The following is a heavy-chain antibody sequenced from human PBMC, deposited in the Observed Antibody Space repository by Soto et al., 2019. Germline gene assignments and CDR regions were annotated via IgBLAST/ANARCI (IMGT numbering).Heavy chain of an antibody. D-gene: IGHD5-18*01. J-gene: IGHJ4*02. CDR3: AKGHGYGFDY. Sequence: QPGGSLRLSCAVAGFTFSSYAMNWVRQAPGKGLEWVSGISGSGGSTYHADSVKGRLTISRDNSKNTLYLQMNSLRAEDTAVYYCAKGHGYGFDYWGQGTLVTVS. CDR2: ISGSGGST. V-gene: IGHV3-23*01. CDR1: GFTFSSYA.